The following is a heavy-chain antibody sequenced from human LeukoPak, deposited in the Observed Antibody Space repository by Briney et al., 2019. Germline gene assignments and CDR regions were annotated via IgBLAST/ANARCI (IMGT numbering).Heavy chain of an antibody. Sequence: ASVKVSCTASGYTFADYGIIWVRQAPGQGLEWMGWIRANDGNTNYAQNLQGRVTMTTDTSTITAYMELRSLRSDDTAVYYCARGEWDLLFDYWGQGTLVTVSS. CDR1: GYTFADYG. D-gene: IGHD1-26*01. CDR3: ARGEWDLLFDY. J-gene: IGHJ4*02. CDR2: IRANDGNT. V-gene: IGHV1-18*01.